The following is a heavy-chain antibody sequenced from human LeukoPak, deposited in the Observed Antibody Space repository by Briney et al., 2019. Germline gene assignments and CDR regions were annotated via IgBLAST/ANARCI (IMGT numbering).Heavy chain of an antibody. V-gene: IGHV5-51*01. CDR3: ARLNRYCSGGSCYSFFYYFDY. J-gene: IGHJ4*02. Sequence: GESLKISCKASGYSFTNYWIGWVRQMPGKGLEWMRIIYPGDSDTRYSPSFQGQVTISADKSISTAYLQWSSLKASDTAMYYCARLNRYCSGGSCYSFFYYFDYWGQGTLVTVSS. CDR1: GYSFTNYW. CDR2: IYPGDSDT. D-gene: IGHD2-15*01.